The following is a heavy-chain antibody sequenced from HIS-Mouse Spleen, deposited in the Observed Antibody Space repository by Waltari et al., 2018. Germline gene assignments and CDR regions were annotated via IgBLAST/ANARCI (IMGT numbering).Heavy chain of an antibody. CDR3: AREIPYSSSWYDWYFDL. J-gene: IGHJ2*01. D-gene: IGHD6-13*01. Sequence: QLQLQESGPGLVKPSETLSLTGTVSGGSISSSSYSWGWIRQPPGKGLEWIGSIYYSGSTYYNPSLKSRVTISVDTSKNQFSLKLSSVTAADTAVYYCAREIPYSSSWYDWYFDLWGRGTLVTVSS. CDR2: IYYSGST. CDR1: GGSISSSSYS. V-gene: IGHV4-39*07.